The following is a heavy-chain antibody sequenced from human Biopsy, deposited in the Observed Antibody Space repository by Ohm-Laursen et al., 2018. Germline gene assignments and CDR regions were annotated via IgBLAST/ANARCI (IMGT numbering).Heavy chain of an antibody. CDR2: TYYRTQWFF. J-gene: IGHJ5*02. CDR1: GDSISNKDAA. D-gene: IGHD1-1*01. Sequence: QTLSLTCAVPGDSISNKDAAWDWIRRSPSRGLEWLGRTYYRTQWFFDYAVFVRSRISIKPDTSKNQFSLELNSVTPEDTAVYFCARGTPTGIPFNWFDPWGQGTLVTVSS. CDR3: ARGTPTGIPFNWFDP. V-gene: IGHV6-1*01.